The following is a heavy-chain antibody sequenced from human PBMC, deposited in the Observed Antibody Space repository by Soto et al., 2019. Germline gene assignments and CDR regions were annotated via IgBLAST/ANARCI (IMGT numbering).Heavy chain of an antibody. CDR1: CGSISSFY. CDR2: IYWSGGT. V-gene: IGHV4-59*01. Sequence: SETLSLTCTGSCGSISSFYWSWIRQPPGKGLEWIGYIYWSGGTNYNPSLKSRVTISVDTSKNQFSLKLSSVTAADTAVYYCARGQGRSSCDNMDVWGQGNTVTLS. CDR3: ARGQGRSSCDNMDV. J-gene: IGHJ6*02. D-gene: IGHD6-13*01.